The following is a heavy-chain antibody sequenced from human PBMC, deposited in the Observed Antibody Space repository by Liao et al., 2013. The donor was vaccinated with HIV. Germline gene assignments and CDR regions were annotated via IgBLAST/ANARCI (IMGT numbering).Heavy chain of an antibody. D-gene: IGHD3-9*01. Sequence: QVRLQESGPVVVKPSGTLSLTCSVSGGSITGHYWSWIRQSPGKGPEWVGYVYSSGATAFNPSLRGRITITADTSKKQFTLNLSSVTVADTAVYYCARFRPSVWFQTEAFDIWGQGTLVTVSS. J-gene: IGHJ3*02. CDR1: GGSITGHY. CDR3: ARFRPSVWFQTEAFDI. V-gene: IGHV4-4*09. CDR2: VYSSGAT.